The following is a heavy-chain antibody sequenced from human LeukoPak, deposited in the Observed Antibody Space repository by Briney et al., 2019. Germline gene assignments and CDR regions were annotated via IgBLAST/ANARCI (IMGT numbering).Heavy chain of an antibody. V-gene: IGHV4-30-4*08. J-gene: IGHJ4*02. Sequence: PSQTLSLTCIVSGGSISSGDYYWSWIRQPPGKGLEWIGYIYYSGSTYYNPSLKSRVTISVDTSKNQFSLKLSSVTAADTAVYYCARRLGLWFGYGPFDYWGQGTLVTVSS. CDR2: IYYSGST. D-gene: IGHD3-10*01. CDR1: GGSISSGDYY. CDR3: ARRLGLWFGYGPFDY.